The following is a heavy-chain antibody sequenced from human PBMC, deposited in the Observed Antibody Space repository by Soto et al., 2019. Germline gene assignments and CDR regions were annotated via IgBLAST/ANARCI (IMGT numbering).Heavy chain of an antibody. Sequence: TGGSLRLSCAASEFIFSNYGMHWVRQAPGKGLEWVAVISYDGSNEYYTDSVKGRFTISRDNSKNTLYLQMNSLRAEDTAVYYCAKDRRRFDYWGQGTLVTVSS. CDR2: ISYDGSNE. J-gene: IGHJ4*02. CDR3: AKDRRRFDY. V-gene: IGHV3-30*18. CDR1: EFIFSNYG.